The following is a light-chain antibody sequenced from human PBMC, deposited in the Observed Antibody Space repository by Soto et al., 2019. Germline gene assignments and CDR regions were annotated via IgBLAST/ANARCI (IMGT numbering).Light chain of an antibody. CDR1: QSVSSNF. V-gene: IGKV3-20*01. CDR2: GAS. Sequence: EIVLTQSPGTLSLSLGERAALSCTASQSVSSNFLAWYQGKPGQAPRLLIYGASYRATDIPYRFSGSGSGTDFTLTISRLEPEAFAVYYCQQYGTSPPTFGQGTKVEI. CDR3: QQYGTSPPT. J-gene: IGKJ1*01.